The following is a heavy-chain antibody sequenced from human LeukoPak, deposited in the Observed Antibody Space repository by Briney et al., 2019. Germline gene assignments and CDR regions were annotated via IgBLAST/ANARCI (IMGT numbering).Heavy chain of an antibody. V-gene: IGHV4-34*01. Sequence: SETLSLICAVYGGSFSGYYWSWIRQPPGKGLEWIGEINHSGSTNYNPSLKSRVTISVDTSKNQFSPKLSSVTAADTAVYYCARGREYYGSGRFYYYGMDVWGQGTTVTVSS. D-gene: IGHD3-10*01. CDR3: ARGREYYGSGRFYYYGMDV. CDR1: GGSFSGYY. J-gene: IGHJ6*02. CDR2: INHSGST.